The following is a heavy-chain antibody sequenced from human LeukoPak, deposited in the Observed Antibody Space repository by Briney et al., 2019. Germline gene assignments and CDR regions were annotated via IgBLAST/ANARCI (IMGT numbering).Heavy chain of an antibody. Sequence: ASETLSLTCTVSGGSISSSSYYWGWIRQPPGKGLEWIGSIYYSGSTYYNPSLKSRVTISVDTSKNQFSLKLSSVTAADTAVYYCARDRSERTPWFGELPFDYWGQGTLVTVSS. CDR1: GGSISSSSYY. CDR3: ARDRSERTPWFGELPFDY. J-gene: IGHJ4*02. CDR2: IYYSGST. V-gene: IGHV4-39*07. D-gene: IGHD3-10*01.